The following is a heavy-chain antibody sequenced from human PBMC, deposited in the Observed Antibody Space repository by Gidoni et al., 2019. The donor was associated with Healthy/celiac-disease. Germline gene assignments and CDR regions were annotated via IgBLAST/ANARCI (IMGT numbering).Heavy chain of an antibody. CDR2: ISYDGSNK. CDR3: ARDGKIAAAAYYYYYMDV. D-gene: IGHD6-13*01. Sequence: QVQLVESEGGVVQPGRSLRLSCAASGFTFSSYAMHWVRQAPGKGLEWVAVISYDGSNKYYADSVKGRFTISRDNSKNTLYLQMNSLRAEDTAVYYCARDGKIAAAAYYYYYMDVWGKGTTVTVSS. CDR1: GFTFSSYA. J-gene: IGHJ6*03. V-gene: IGHV3-30*04.